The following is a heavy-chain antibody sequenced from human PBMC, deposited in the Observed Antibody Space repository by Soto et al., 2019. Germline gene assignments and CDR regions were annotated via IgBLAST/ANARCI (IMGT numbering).Heavy chain of an antibody. J-gene: IGHJ6*02. CDR3: ARDHGGSTWFVGVYYFFGMDV. Sequence: PGGSLRLSCGASGFILSDYTMTWVRQAPGRGLEFVSHISSSGGAVFYAESVKGRFTVSRDNAKNSLYLQMNSLRDEDTAVYFCARDHGGSTWFVGVYYFFGMDVWGQGTAVTVSS. CDR2: ISSSGGAV. V-gene: IGHV3-48*02. CDR1: GFILSDYT. D-gene: IGHD6-13*01.